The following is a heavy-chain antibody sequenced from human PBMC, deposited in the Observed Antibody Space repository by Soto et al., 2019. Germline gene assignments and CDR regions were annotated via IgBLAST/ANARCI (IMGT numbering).Heavy chain of an antibody. Sequence: KPSETLSLTCTVSGGSISSGGYYWSWIRQHPGKGLEWIGYIYYSGSTYYNPSLKSRVTISVDTSKNQFSLKLSSVTAADTAVYYCARDGRDGIDVWGQGTTVTVSS. V-gene: IGHV4-31*03. CDR2: IYYSGST. CDR3: ARDGRDGIDV. CDR1: GGSISSGGYY. J-gene: IGHJ6*02.